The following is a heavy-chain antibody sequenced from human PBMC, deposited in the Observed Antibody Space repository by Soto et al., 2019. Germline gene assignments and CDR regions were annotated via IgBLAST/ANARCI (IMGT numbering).Heavy chain of an antibody. V-gene: IGHV3-23*01. CDR2: ISGSGDDT. Sequence: QLLESGGDFVQPGGSLRLSCVASGFTFSNFAMAWVRQAPGEGLEWVSAISGSGDDTFYADSMKGRFTISRDNSKDTLYLQINSLRAEDTAVYYCANPIPKTRKTFGFCGQGTLITDS. CDR1: GFTFSNFA. J-gene: IGHJ4*02. CDR3: ANPIPKTRKTFGF. D-gene: IGHD3-16*01.